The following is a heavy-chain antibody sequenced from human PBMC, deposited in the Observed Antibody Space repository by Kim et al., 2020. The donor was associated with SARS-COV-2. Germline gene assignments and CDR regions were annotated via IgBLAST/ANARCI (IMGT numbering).Heavy chain of an antibody. D-gene: IGHD1-26*01. CDR2: IYNSGST. CDR1: GGSISSFY. J-gene: IGHJ6*02. V-gene: IGHV4-59*01. CDR3: ARAVSGSAPHYYGMDV. Sequence: SETLSLTCTVSGGSISSFYWSWIRQPPGKGLEWIGYIYNSGSTNYNPSLESRVTISVDTSKNQFALKLTSVTAADTAMYYCARAVSGSAPHYYGMDVWG.